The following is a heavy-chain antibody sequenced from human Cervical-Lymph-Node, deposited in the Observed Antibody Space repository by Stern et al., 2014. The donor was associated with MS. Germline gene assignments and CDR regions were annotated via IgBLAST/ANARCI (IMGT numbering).Heavy chain of an antibody. Sequence: QVTLRESGPTLVKPTQTLTLTCTFSGFSLSTSGVGVGWIRQPPGKALEWLALIYWDDDKRYSPSLKSRLTITKDTSKNQVVLTMTNMDPVDTATYYCAHATHPYFPITMIARKGFDPWGQGTLVTVSS. CDR3: AHATHPYFPITMIARKGFDP. V-gene: IGHV2-5*02. D-gene: IGHD3-22*01. J-gene: IGHJ5*02. CDR1: GFSLSTSGVG. CDR2: IYWDDDK.